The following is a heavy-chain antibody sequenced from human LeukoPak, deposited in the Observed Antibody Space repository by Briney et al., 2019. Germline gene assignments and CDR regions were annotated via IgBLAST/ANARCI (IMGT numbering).Heavy chain of an antibody. CDR3: ASLMNPYCSSPNCYPQDY. CDR1: GFTFHGYA. CDR2: ISSSSSSI. V-gene: IGHV3-48*04. Sequence: PGGSLRLSCLDSGFTFHGYAMHWVRQAPGKGLEWVSYISSSSSSIYYADSVKGRFTISRDNAKNSLYLQMNSLRAEDTAMYYCASLMNPYCSSPNCYPQDYWGQGTLVTISS. D-gene: IGHD2-2*01. J-gene: IGHJ4*02.